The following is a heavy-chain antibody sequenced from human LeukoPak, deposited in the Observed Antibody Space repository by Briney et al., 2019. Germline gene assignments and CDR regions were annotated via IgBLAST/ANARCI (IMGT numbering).Heavy chain of an antibody. CDR1: GFTFSTYP. D-gene: IGHD1-26*01. Sequence: PGRSLRLSCAASGFTFSTYPMHWVRQAPGKGLEWVAVISYDGTHVIYPDSVKGRFTISRDDSKNTLYLQMNTPRPEDTAVYYCARDPIVGAPDYLDYWGQGTLVTVSS. CDR3: ARDPIVGAPDYLDY. V-gene: IGHV3-30*04. CDR2: ISYDGTHV. J-gene: IGHJ4*02.